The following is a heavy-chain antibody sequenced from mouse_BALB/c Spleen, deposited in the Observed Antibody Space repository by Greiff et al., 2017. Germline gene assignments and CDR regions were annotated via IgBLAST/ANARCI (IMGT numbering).Heavy chain of an antibody. D-gene: IGHD1-3*01. CDR3: ARWSSAMDY. CDR2: ISYSGST. Sequence: ESGPGLVKPSQSLSLTCTVTGYSITSDYAWNWIRQFPGNKLEWMGYISYSGSTSYNPSLKSRISITRDTSKNQFFLQLNSVTTEDTATYYCARWSSAMDYWGQGTSVTVSS. V-gene: IGHV3-2*02. J-gene: IGHJ4*01. CDR1: GYSITSDYA.